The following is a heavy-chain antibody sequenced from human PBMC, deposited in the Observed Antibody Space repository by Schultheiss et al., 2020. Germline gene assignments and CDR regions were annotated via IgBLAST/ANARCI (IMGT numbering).Heavy chain of an antibody. CDR2: IYTSGST. CDR3: ARDTGSVWAYYYYGMDV. CDR1: GGCISSGSYY. V-gene: IGHV4-61*02. D-gene: IGHD1-26*01. J-gene: IGHJ6*04. Sequence: SETLSLTCTVSGGCISSGSYYWSWIRQPAGKGLEWIGRIYTSGSTNYNPALKSRVPISVDTSTNQFSLKLSSVTAADTAAYYCARDTGSVWAYYYYGMDVWCGGTTGTGSS.